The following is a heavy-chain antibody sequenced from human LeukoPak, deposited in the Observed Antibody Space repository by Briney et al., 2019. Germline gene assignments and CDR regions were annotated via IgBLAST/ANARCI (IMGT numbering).Heavy chain of an antibody. V-gene: IGHV3-23*01. CDR1: GFTFSSHT. CDR2: ISGSGGST. Sequence: QAGGSLRLSCAASGFTFSSHTMNWVRQAPGKGLEWVSAISGSGGSTYYADSVKGRFTISRDNSKNTLYLQMNSLRAEDTAVYYCARDPRYGSGITWGQGTLVTVSS. J-gene: IGHJ5*02. CDR3: ARDPRYGSGIT. D-gene: IGHD3-10*01.